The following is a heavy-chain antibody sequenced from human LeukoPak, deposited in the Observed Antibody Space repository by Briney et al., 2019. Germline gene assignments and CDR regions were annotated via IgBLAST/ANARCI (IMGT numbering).Heavy chain of an antibody. CDR3: ARVGAAPAAGSVDY. V-gene: IGHV4-61*02. D-gene: IGHD6-6*01. CDR2: IYTSGST. Sequence: SETLSLTCTVSGGSISSGSYYWSWIRQPAGKGLEWIGRIYTSGSTNYNPSLKSRVTISVDTSKNQFSLKLSSVTAADTAVYYCARVGAAPAAGSVDYWGQGTLVTVSS. CDR1: GGSISSGSYY. J-gene: IGHJ4*02.